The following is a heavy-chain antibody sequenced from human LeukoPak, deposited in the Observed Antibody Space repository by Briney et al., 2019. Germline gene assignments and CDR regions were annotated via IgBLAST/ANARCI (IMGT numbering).Heavy chain of an antibody. CDR2: IKRDGSEK. J-gene: IGHJ4*02. Sequence: GGSLRLSCAASGFTFSSYWMSWVRQAPGKGLEWVANIKRDGSEKYYVDSVKGRFTISRDNAKNSLYLQMNSLRAKDTAVYYCARDLFRPVGATKPSFDHWGQGTLVTVSS. D-gene: IGHD1-26*01. CDR1: GFTFSSYW. V-gene: IGHV3-7*01. CDR3: ARDLFRPVGATKPSFDH.